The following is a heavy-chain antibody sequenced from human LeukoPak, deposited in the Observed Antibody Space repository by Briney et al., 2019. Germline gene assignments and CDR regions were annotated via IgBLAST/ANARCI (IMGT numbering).Heavy chain of an antibody. D-gene: IGHD3-9*01. CDR1: GYSISSGYY. J-gene: IGHJ4*02. V-gene: IGHV4-38-2*01. CDR3: ARHGSYDILTGYYTLDY. CDR2: IYHSGST. Sequence: PSETLSLTCAVSGYSISSGYYWGWIRQPPGKGLEWIGSIYHSGSTYYNPSLKSRVTISVDTSKNQLSLKLSSVTAADTAVYYCARHGSYDILTGYYTLDYWGQGTLVTVSS.